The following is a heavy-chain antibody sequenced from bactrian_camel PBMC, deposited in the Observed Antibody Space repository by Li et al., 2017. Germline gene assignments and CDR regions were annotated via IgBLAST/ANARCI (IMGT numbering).Heavy chain of an antibody. J-gene: IGHJ4*01. CDR1: GFTFCTYA. CDR3: ATRGSY. Sequence: VQLVESGGGLVQPGGSLVLSCAASGFTFCTYAMNWVRQAPGKGPEWVSYIDTGGLSAFYADSVKGRFTIYRDNTKNTLYLQLNSLKTEETAMYYCATRGSYWGQGTQVTVS. D-gene: IGHD5*01. CDR2: IDTGGLSA. V-gene: IGHV3S31*01.